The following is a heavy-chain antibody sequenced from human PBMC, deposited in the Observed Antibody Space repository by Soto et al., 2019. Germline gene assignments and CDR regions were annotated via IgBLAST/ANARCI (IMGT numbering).Heavy chain of an antibody. CDR3: ARGPYNRNDVFWFDP. J-gene: IGHJ5*02. V-gene: IGHV3-21*01. CDR2: ISSSSSYI. Sequence: KSGGSLRLSCAASGFTFSSYSMNWVRQAPGKGLEWVSSISSSSSYIYYADSVKGRFTISRDNAKNSLYLQMNSLRAGDTALYYCARGPYNRNDVFWFDPWGQGTLVTVSS. CDR1: GFTFSSYS. D-gene: IGHD1-20*01.